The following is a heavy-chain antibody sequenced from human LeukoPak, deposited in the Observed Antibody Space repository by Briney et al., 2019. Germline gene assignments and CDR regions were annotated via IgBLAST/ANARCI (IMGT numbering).Heavy chain of an antibody. CDR2: FDPEDGET. D-gene: IGHD4-17*01. CDR1: GYTLTELS. J-gene: IGHJ4*02. V-gene: IGHV1-24*01. Sequence: EASVKVSCKVSGYTLTELSMRWVRQAPGKGLEWMGGFDPEDGETIHAQKFQGRVTMTEDTSTDTAYMELSSLRSEDTAVYYCATVPDGDGRDYWGQGTLVTVSS. CDR3: ATVPDGDGRDY.